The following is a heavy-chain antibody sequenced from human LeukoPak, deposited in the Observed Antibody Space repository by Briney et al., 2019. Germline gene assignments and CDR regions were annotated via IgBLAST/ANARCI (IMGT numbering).Heavy chain of an antibody. J-gene: IGHJ4*02. V-gene: IGHV2-70*04. CDR2: IDWDDDK. D-gene: IGHD3-16*02. CDR1: GFSLSTSGMR. CDR3: AREGGIMITFGGVIEPYYFDY. Sequence: SGPALVKPTQTLTLTCTFSGFSLSTSGMRVSWIRQPPGKALEWLARIDWDDDKFYSTSLKTRLTISKDTSKNQVVLTMTNMDPVDTATYYCAREGGIMITFGGVIEPYYFDYWGQETLVTVSS.